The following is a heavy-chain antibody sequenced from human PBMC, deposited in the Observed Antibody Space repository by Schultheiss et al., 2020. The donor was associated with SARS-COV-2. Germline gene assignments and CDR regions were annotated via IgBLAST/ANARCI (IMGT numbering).Heavy chain of an antibody. D-gene: IGHD3-22*01. CDR2: INHSGST. CDR1: GGSISSGGYY. Sequence: SETLSLTCTVSGGSISSGGYYWSWIRQPPGKGLEWIGEINHSGSTNYNPSLKSRVTISVDTSKNQFSLKLSSVTAADTAVYYCARGYDSSGYYPKYTFDYWGQGTLVTVSS. V-gene: IGHV4-61*08. J-gene: IGHJ4*02. CDR3: ARGYDSSGYYPKYTFDY.